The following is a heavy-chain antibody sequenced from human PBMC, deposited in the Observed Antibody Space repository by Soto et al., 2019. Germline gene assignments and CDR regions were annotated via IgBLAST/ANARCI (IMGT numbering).Heavy chain of an antibody. CDR2: INESGST. V-gene: IGHV4-34*01. J-gene: IGHJ4*02. CDR3: ARGSHTLHSYDRRGFYHYVDY. CDR1: GGSFSDYS. Sequence: QVQLQQWGAGLLKPSETLSLTCAVYGGSFSDYSWTWIRQPPGKGLDWIGEINESGSTNYTPSLERRVTISRDTSNNRFSLKLSAVTAADTAVYYCARGSHTLHSYDRRGFYHYVDYWGQGSLVTVSS. D-gene: IGHD3-22*01.